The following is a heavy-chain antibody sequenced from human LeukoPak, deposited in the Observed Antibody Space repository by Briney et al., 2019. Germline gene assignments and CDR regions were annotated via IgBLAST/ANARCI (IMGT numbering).Heavy chain of an antibody. V-gene: IGHV3-13*01. D-gene: IGHD1-1*01. CDR2: IGTAGDT. Sequence: GGSLRLSCAASGFTFSDYDMHWVRQATGKGLEWVSAIGTAGDTYYTGSVKGRFTISRENAKNSLYLQMNSLRAGDTAVYYCARVTKERVGGVYYFDYWGQGTLVTVSS. CDR1: GFTFSDYD. J-gene: IGHJ4*02. CDR3: ARVTKERVGGVYYFDY.